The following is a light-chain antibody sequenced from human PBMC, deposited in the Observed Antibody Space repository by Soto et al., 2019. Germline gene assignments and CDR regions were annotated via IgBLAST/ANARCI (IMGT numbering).Light chain of an antibody. CDR1: SSNIGAGYD. Sequence: QAVVTQPPSVSEAPGQRVTISCTGSSSNIGAGYDVHWYQQLPGTAPKLLIYGNSNRPSGVPDRFSGSKSGTSASLAITGLQAEDEADYYCQSYDSSLSGYVEFGGGTQLTVL. V-gene: IGLV1-40*01. CDR3: QSYDSSLSGYVE. J-gene: IGLJ2*01. CDR2: GNS.